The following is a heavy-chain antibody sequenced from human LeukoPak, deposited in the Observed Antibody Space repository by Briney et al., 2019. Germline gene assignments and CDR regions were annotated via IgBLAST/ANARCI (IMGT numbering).Heavy chain of an antibody. CDR3: ARGVWAYSGGYYFDY. J-gene: IGHJ4*02. Sequence: GGSLRPSCAASGFTFSSYDMHWVRQATGKGLEWVSAIGTAGDTYYPGSVKGRFTISRENANNSLYLQMNSLRAGDTAVYYCARGVWAYSGGYYFDYWGQGTLVTVSS. CDR1: GFTFSSYD. D-gene: IGHD1-26*01. CDR2: IGTAGDT. V-gene: IGHV3-13*01.